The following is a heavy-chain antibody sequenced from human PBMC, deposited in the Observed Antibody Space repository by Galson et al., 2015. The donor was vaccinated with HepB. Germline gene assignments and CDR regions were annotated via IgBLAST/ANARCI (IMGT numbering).Heavy chain of an antibody. CDR2: IYTSGST. CDR3: ASKPPLWMVRGVKAAFDY. V-gene: IGHV3-66*01. Sequence: SLRLSCAASGFTFSRYAMRWVRQAPGKGLKWVSVIYTSGSTYYADSVKGSFTTSRDNSKNTLYLQMNSLKAEDTAVYYCASKPPLWMVRGVKAAFDYWGQGTVVTVSS. D-gene: IGHD3-10*01. CDR1: GFTFSRYA. J-gene: IGHJ4*02.